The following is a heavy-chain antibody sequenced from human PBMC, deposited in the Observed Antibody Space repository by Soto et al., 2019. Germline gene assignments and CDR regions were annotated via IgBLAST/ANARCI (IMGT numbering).Heavy chain of an antibody. V-gene: IGHV6-1*01. CDR3: ASDVRGVGATTNYYYGMDV. CDR1: GNSVSGDTSA. Sequence: SQTLSLTCPMSGNSVSGDTSACDCIRHSPWRALPSLGSTYSRSKWYNDYAVSVKSRITTNPDTSKNQFSLQLNSVTPEATAVYSCASDVRGVGATTNYYYGMDVWGQGTTVTVSS. J-gene: IGHJ6*02. CDR2: TYSRSKWYN. D-gene: IGHD1-26*01.